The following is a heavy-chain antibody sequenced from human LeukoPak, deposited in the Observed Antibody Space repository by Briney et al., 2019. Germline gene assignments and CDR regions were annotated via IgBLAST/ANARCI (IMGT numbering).Heavy chain of an antibody. CDR2: INSDGSST. D-gene: IGHD2-21*02. J-gene: IGHJ4*02. Sequence: GGSLRLSCAASGFTFSIYWMHWVRQAPGKGLVWVSRINSDGSSTYYADSVKGRFTISRDNSKNTLYLQMNSPRAEDTAVYYCAKSHHVTAIDYWGQGTLVTVSS. CDR1: GFTFSIYW. CDR3: AKSHHVTAIDY. V-gene: IGHV3-74*01.